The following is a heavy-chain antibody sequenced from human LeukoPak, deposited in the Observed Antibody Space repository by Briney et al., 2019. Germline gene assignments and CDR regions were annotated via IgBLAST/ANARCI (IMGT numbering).Heavy chain of an antibody. V-gene: IGHV3-23*01. Sequence: GGSLRLSCTGSGFTFGNYAMNWVRQAPGEGLEWVSGISSTGVTTQYADSVRGRLTISRDNSKDTLYLQMSHLTAEDTAVYYCARDVSVLPAAVFEYWGQGTLVTVSS. CDR1: GFTFGNYA. J-gene: IGHJ4*02. CDR2: ISSTGVTT. CDR3: ARDVSVLPAAVFEY. D-gene: IGHD2-2*01.